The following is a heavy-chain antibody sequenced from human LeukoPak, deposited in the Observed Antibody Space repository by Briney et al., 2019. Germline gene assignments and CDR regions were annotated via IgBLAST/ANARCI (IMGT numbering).Heavy chain of an antibody. Sequence: AGGSLRLSCAASRFTVSSNEMSWVRQAPGKGLEWVSANSGSGGSTYYADSVKGRFTISRDNSKNTLYLQMNSLRAEVTTVYYCARGGWGEGSFVVVVAAPFDYWGQGTLVIVSS. D-gene: IGHD2-15*01. V-gene: IGHV3-23*01. CDR1: RFTVSSNE. J-gene: IGHJ4*02. CDR2: NSGSGGST. CDR3: ARGGWGEGSFVVVVAAPFDY.